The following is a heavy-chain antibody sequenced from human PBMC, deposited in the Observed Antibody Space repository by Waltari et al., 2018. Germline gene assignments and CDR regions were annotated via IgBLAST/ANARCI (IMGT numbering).Heavy chain of an antibody. CDR2: INPSGGST. D-gene: IGHD6-19*01. CDR3: ARTPFYRGSGWYDPEDY. J-gene: IGHJ4*02. CDR1: GYTFTSYY. Sequence: QVQLVQSGAEVKKPGASVKVSCKASGYTFTSYYMHWVRQAPGQGLEWMGIINPSGGSTSYGQKFQGRVTMTRDTSTSTVYMELSSLRSEDTAVYYCARTPFYRGSGWYDPEDYWGQGTLVTVSS. V-gene: IGHV1-46*01.